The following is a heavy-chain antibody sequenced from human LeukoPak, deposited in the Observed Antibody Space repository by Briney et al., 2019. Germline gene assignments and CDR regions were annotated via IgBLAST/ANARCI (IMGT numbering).Heavy chain of an antibody. CDR3: ASLYNDYGDY. Sequence: GGSLRLSCAASGFTFRNHGKSWVRQAPGKGLEWVSGIIGTGDSTFYADPVKGRFTISRDNSRNTLYLHMNSLRVDDTAVYYCASLYNDYGDYWGQGALVTVSS. D-gene: IGHD5-24*01. CDR2: IIGTGDST. J-gene: IGHJ4*02. CDR1: GFTFRNHG. V-gene: IGHV3-23*01.